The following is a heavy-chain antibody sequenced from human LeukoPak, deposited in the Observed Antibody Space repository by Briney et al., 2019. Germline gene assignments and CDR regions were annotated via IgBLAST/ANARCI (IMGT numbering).Heavy chain of an antibody. J-gene: IGHJ5*02. D-gene: IGHD3-22*01. CDR1: GGSLGSSRYL. CDR2: VYNSGTT. Sequence: SETLSLTCSVSGGSLGSSRYLWAWIRQPPGKGLDWIGSVYNSGTTHYTASLKSRVSMSLDRSRNQFSLRLNSVTAADTAVYYCARGYGYYLGQFDPWGQGTLVTVSS. CDR3: ARGYGYYLGQFDP. V-gene: IGHV4-39*07.